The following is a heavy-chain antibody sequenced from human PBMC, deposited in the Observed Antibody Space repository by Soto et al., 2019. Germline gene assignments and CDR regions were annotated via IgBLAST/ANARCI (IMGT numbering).Heavy chain of an antibody. CDR2: IYYDGST. CDR1: GGSITTSSYN. CDR3: ARVYGNAFEV. J-gene: IGHJ3*01. D-gene: IGHD3-10*01. Sequence: QLQLQESGPGLVKPSETLSLTCSVSGGSITTSSYNWDWIRQPPGKGLEWIGTIYYDGSTSYNPSLRSQVTISVDTSKNHFALKVNSVTAADTAVYYCARVYGNAFEVWGRGTVVTVSS. V-gene: IGHV4-39*02.